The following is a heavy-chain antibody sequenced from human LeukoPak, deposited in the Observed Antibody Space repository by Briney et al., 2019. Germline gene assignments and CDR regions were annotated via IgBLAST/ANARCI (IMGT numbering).Heavy chain of an antibody. Sequence: PGGSLRLSCAASGFTFSSYGMHWVRQAPGKGLEWVSAISGSGGSTYYADSVKGRFTISRDNSKNTLFLQMNSLRAEDTAVYYCAKGLSYYGSGSPLDGMDVWGQGTTVTVSS. CDR2: ISGSGGST. CDR1: GFTFSSYG. D-gene: IGHD3-10*01. CDR3: AKGLSYYGSGSPLDGMDV. J-gene: IGHJ6*02. V-gene: IGHV3-23*01.